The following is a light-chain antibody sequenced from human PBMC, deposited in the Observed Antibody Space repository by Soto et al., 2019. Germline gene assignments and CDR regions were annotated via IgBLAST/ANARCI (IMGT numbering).Light chain of an antibody. J-gene: IGLJ3*02. CDR2: EVS. Sequence: QSALTQPPSASGSPGQSVTISCTGTSSDVGGYNYVSWYQQHPGKAPKLMIYEVSKRPSGVPDRFSGSKSGNTASLTVSGLEAEDEDYYCCSSFASRINWVFGGGTKLTVL. CDR3: SSFASRINWV. CDR1: SSDVGGYNY. V-gene: IGLV2-8*01.